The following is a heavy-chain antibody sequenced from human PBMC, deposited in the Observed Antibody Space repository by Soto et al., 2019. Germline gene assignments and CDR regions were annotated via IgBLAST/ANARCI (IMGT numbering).Heavy chain of an antibody. J-gene: IGHJ5*02. Sequence: PSETLSLTCAVYGGSFSGYYWSWIRQPPGKGLEWIGEINHSESTNYNPSLKSRVTISVDTSKNQFSLKLSSVTAADTAVYYCARGNEYSSSSGLDPWGQGTLVTVSS. CDR2: INHSEST. V-gene: IGHV4-34*01. D-gene: IGHD6-6*01. CDR3: ARGNEYSSSSGLDP. CDR1: GGSFSGYY.